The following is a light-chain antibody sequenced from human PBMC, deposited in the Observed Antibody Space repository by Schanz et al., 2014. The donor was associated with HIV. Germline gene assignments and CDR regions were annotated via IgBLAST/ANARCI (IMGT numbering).Light chain of an antibody. CDR2: DVS. J-gene: IGLJ2*01. CDR3: SSYAGSNNLVV. V-gene: IGLV2-14*01. CDR1: SSDVGGYNY. Sequence: QSALTQPASVSGSPGQSITISCTGTSSDVGGYNYVSWYQQHPGKAPKLMIYDVSNRPSGVSNRFSGSKSGNTASLTVSGIQDEDEADYYCSSYAGSNNLVVFGGGTKLTVL.